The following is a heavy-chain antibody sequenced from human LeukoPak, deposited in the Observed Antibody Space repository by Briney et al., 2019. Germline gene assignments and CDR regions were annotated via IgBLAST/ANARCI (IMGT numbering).Heavy chain of an antibody. D-gene: IGHD3-9*01. J-gene: IGHJ4*02. Sequence: GASVKVSCKASGYTFTGHFPYWVRQAPGQGLEGMGWIKPNSGSTNYAQKFQGRVTMTSDTSISTAYMELSRLRSDDTAVYYCARGPHGRIYDILTGFDNWGQGTLVTVSS. V-gene: IGHV1-2*02. CDR3: ARGPHGRIYDILTGFDN. CDR1: GYTFTGHF. CDR2: IKPNSGST.